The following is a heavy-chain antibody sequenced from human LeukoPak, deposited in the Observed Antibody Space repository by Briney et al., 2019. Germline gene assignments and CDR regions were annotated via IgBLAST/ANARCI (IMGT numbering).Heavy chain of an antibody. J-gene: IGHJ4*02. Sequence: ASGMVSCKAVGHTVTSNEVLGVRRAPGHELEGVGWINPNDGDIYYAQQFQGRVTMTRDTSITTAYMELDMLRADDTAVYYCARDFKGGGFGADGSLDFWGQGTLVTVSS. CDR2: INPNDGDI. CDR3: ARDFKGGGFGADGSLDF. D-gene: IGHD3-10*01. V-gene: IGHV1-2*02. CDR1: GHTVTSNE.